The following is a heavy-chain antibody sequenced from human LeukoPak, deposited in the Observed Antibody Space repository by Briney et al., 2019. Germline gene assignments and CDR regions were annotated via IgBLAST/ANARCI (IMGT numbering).Heavy chain of an antibody. D-gene: IGHD3-10*01. CDR3: ARLSLVRGVNVD. V-gene: IGHV4-59*06. Sequence: SETLSLTCTVSGGSISSYYWSWIRQPPGKGLEWIGYICYSGSTYYNPSLKSRLIISVDTPRNQFSLKLSSVNAADTAVYYCARLSLVRGVNVDWGQGTLVTVSS. CDR2: ICYSGST. CDR1: GGSISSYY. J-gene: IGHJ4*02.